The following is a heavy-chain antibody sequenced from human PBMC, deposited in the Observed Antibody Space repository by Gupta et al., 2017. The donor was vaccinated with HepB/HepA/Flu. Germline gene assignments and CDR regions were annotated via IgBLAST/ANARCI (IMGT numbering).Heavy chain of an antibody. CDR3: AREASGYGSGMNYFDY. CDR2: INSDGSSI. CDR1: GFTFRNYW. J-gene: IGHJ4*02. D-gene: IGHD3-10*01. V-gene: IGHV3-74*01. Sequence: EVQLVESGGGLVQRGGSLRLSCAASGFTFRNYWMHWVRQAPGKGLVWVSRINSDGSSISYADSVKGRLTISRDKAKNTLYLQMNSLRAEDTAVYYCAREASGYGSGMNYFDYWGQGTLVTVSS.